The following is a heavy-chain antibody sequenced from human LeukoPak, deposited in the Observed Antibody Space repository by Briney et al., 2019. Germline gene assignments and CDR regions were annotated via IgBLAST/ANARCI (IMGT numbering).Heavy chain of an antibody. CDR3: ARESHTSCWFHFGPHPAYYFDY. J-gene: IGHJ4*02. CDR1: VDSASSTSAS. CDR2: TYLRARWNN. V-gene: IGHV6-1*01. Sequence: SQTLSLTCAISVDSASSTSASWNWIRQPPSRGLESLGRTYLRARWNNEYAVSVRSLITIDPDTSKNQFSLQLKSVTPEDTALYYCARESHTSCWFHFGPHPAYYFDYWGQGALVTVSS. D-gene: IGHD6-19*01.